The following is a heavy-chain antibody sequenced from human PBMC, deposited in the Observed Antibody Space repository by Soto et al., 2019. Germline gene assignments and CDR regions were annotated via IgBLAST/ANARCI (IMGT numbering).Heavy chain of an antibody. CDR3: ARRDSGGFYRFFDS. CDR1: WGSPPTQP. J-gene: IGHJ4*02. CDR2: TGSGTGPG. V-gene: IGHV1-69*06. Sequence: PVEASSKASWGSPPTQPNSWGRPAPGQGLEWMGGTGSGTGPGNHAQKFQGRLTVTADKSTSTVYMELTNLSSEDTAVYYCARRDSGGFYRFFDSWGQGTLVTVSS. D-gene: IGHD2-15*01.